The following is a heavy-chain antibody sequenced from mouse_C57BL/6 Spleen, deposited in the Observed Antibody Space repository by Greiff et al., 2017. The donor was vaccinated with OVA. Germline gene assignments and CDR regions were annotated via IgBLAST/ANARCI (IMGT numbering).Heavy chain of an antibody. CDR2: SRNKANDYTT. V-gene: IGHV7-1*01. D-gene: IGHD2-12*01. CDR1: GFTFSDFY. CDR3: ARDALTTGAMDY. Sequence: EVTVVESGGGLVQSGRSLRLSCATSGFTFSDFYMEWVRQAPGKGLEWIAASRNKANDYTTEYSASVKGRFIVSRDTSQSILYRQMNALRAEDTAIYYCARDALTTGAMDYWGQGASVTVSS. J-gene: IGHJ4*01.